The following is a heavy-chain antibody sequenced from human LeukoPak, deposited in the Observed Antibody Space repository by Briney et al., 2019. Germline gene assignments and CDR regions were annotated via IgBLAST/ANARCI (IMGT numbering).Heavy chain of an antibody. D-gene: IGHD3-16*02. V-gene: IGHV3-23*01. CDR2: IRGSGGGA. Sequence: PGGSLRLSCAASGFTFSSYAMNWVRQAPGKGLEWVSGIRGSGGGAYYADSVKGRFTISRDNSKNTLYLQMNSLRAEDTAVYYCARGNSLTFGGVLVDYWGQGTLVTVSS. CDR1: GFTFSSYA. CDR3: ARGNSLTFGGVLVDY. J-gene: IGHJ4*02.